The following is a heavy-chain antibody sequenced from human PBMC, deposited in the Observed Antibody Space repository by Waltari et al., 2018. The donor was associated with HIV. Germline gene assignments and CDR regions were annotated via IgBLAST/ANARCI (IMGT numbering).Heavy chain of an antibody. CDR3: ARGPGRSVDY. Sequence: QVQLVQSGSELKKPGASVKVSCRASGYTFTTYAINWVRQAPGQGLEWMGWINTKTGNPTYDQDFTGRFVFSLDTSVSTAYLQINSLKAEDTAVYYCARGPGRSVDYWGQGTLVTVSS. D-gene: IGHD3-10*01. J-gene: IGHJ4*02. CDR1: GYTFTTYA. CDR2: INTKTGNP. V-gene: IGHV7-4-1*02.